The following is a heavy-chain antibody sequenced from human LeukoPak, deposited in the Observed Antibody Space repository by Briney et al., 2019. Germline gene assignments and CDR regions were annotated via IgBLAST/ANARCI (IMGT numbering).Heavy chain of an antibody. CDR3: AKDGVILAPGVYWYMDV. D-gene: IGHD3-16*02. J-gene: IGHJ6*03. V-gene: IGHV3-7*04. CDR2: IKDDGTEK. CDR1: GFTFSNYW. Sequence: GGSLRLSCAASGFTFSNYWMGWVRQPPGKGLQWVANIKDDGTEKYYVDSVKGRFTISRDNSRNTLYLQMNSLTAEDTAVFYCAKDGVILAPGVYWYMDVWGRGTTVTVSS.